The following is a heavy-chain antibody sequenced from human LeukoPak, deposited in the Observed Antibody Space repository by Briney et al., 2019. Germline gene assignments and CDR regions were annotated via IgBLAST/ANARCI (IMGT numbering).Heavy chain of an antibody. CDR1: GGSISSSSYY. V-gene: IGHV4-39*01. D-gene: IGHD6-19*01. Sequence: SETLSLTCTVSGGSISSSSYYWGWIRQPPGKGLEWIGSIYYSGSTYYNPSLKSRVTISVDTSKNQLSLKLSSVTAADTAVYYCARRDSSGWYGYRVDYYFDYWGQGTLVTVSS. CDR3: ARRDSSGWYGYRVDYYFDY. CDR2: IYYSGST. J-gene: IGHJ4*02.